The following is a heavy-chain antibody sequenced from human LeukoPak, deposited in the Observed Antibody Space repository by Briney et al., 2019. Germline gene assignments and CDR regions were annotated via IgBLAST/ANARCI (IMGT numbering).Heavy chain of an antibody. J-gene: IGHJ4*02. CDR1: GGSISSYY. CDR3: ARGGAYMIGRLDY. Sequence: SETLSLTCTVSGGSISSYYWSWIRQPPGKGLEWIGYIYYSGSTNYNPSLKSRVTISVDTSKNQFSLKLSSATAADTAVYYCARGGAYMIGRLDYWGQGTLVTVSS. D-gene: IGHD3-22*01. CDR2: IYYSGST. V-gene: IGHV4-59*01.